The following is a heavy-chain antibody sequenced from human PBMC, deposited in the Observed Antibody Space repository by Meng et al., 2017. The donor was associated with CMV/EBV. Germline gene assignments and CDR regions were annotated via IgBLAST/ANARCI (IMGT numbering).Heavy chain of an antibody. CDR2: IYHSGST. V-gene: IGHV4-34*01. Sequence: SETLSLTCAVYGGSFSGYYWSWIRQPPGKGLEWIGEIYHSGSTNYNPSLKSRVTISVDKSKNQFSLKLSSVTAADTAVYYCARERITIEIFGVLYGMDVWGQGTTVTVSS. D-gene: IGHD3-3*01. CDR1: GGSFSGYY. J-gene: IGHJ6*02. CDR3: ARERITIEIFGVLYGMDV.